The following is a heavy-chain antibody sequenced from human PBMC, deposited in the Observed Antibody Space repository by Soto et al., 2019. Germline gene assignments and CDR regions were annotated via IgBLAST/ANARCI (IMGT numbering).Heavy chain of an antibody. CDR3: AREPSGPYSSSWPYNWFDP. CDR2: INAGNGNT. V-gene: IGHV1-3*01. CDR1: GYTFTSYA. Sequence: ASVKVSCKASGYTFTSYAMHWVRQAPGQRLEWMGWINAGNGNTKYSQKFQGRVTITRDTSASTAYMELSSLRSEDTAVYYCAREPSGPYSSSWPYNWFDPWGQGTLVTVSS. J-gene: IGHJ5*02. D-gene: IGHD6-13*01.